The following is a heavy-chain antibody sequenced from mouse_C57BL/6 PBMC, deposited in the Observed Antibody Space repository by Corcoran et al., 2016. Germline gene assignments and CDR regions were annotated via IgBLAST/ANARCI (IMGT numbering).Heavy chain of an antibody. J-gene: IGHJ2*01. Sequence: QIQLVQSGPELKKPGETVKISCKASGYTFTTYGMSWVKQAPGKGLKWMGWINTYSGVPTYADDFKGRFAFSLETSASTAYLQINNLKKEDTATYFCARAQATCDYWGQGTTLTVSS. CDR3: ARAQATCDY. CDR1: GYTFTTYG. D-gene: IGHD3-2*02. V-gene: IGHV9-3*01. CDR2: INTYSGVP.